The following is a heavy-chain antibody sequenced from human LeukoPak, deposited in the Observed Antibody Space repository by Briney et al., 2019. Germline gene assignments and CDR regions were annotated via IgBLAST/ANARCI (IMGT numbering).Heavy chain of an antibody. CDR1: GYTFTGYY. CDR2: INPNSGGT. V-gene: IGHV1-2*02. CDR3: AGSEEMATISNVVAEEMNTLSY. D-gene: IGHD5-24*01. J-gene: IGHJ4*02. Sequence: ASVKVSCKASGYTFTGYYMHWVRQAPGQGLEWMGWINPNSGGTNYAQKFQGRVTMTRDTSISTAYMGLSRLRSDDTAVYYCAGSEEMATISNVVAEEMNTLSYWGQGTLVTVSS.